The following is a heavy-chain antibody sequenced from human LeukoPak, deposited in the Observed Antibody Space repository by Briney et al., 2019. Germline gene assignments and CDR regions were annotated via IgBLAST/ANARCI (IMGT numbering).Heavy chain of an antibody. Sequence: GGSLRLSCAASGFTFSTYAMKWVRQAPGKGLEWISYISSSTNTIYYADSLKGRFTISRDNAKNSLYLQMNSLRAEDTAVYYCAREKYGDYVSDHWGQGTLVTVSS. V-gene: IGHV3-48*01. J-gene: IGHJ4*02. D-gene: IGHD4-17*01. CDR1: GFTFSTYA. CDR3: AREKYGDYVSDH. CDR2: ISSSTNTI.